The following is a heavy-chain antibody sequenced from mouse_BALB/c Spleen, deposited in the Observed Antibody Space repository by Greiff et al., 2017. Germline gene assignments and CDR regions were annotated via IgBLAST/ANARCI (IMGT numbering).Heavy chain of an antibody. J-gene: IGHJ1*01. CDR3: ARIYGLYWYFDV. Sequence: EVQLQQSGPELVKPGASVKISCKASGYTFTDYNMHWVKQSHGKSLEWIGYIYPYNGGTGYNQKFKSKATLTVDNSSSTAYMELRSLTSEDSAVYYCARIYGLYWYFDVWGAGTTVTVSS. V-gene: IGHV1S29*02. CDR1: GYTFTDYN. CDR2: IYPYNGGT. D-gene: IGHD1-1*02.